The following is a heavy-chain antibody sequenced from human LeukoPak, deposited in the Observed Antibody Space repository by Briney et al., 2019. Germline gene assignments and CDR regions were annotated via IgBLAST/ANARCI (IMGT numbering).Heavy chain of an antibody. CDR1: GGSISSDY. J-gene: IGHJ4*02. CDR2: IYNSGNN. CDR3: ATRGY. D-gene: IGHD3-10*01. Sequence: SETLSLTCTVSGGSISSDYWQWIRQPPGKGLEWVGYIYNSGNNHYNSSLKSRVTISIDTSKNQFSLRLASVTAAGTAVYYCATRGYWGQGTLVAVSS. V-gene: IGHV4-59*08.